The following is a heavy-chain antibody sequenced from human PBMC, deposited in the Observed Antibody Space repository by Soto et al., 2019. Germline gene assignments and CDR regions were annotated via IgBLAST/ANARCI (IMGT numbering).Heavy chain of an antibody. Sequence: QLQLQESGPGLVKPSETLSLTCTVSGGSISSSSYYCGWIRQPPGKGLEWIGSIYYSGSTYYNPYLKSRVTISVDTSKSQFSLKLSSVTAADTYVYYCATTMHDYADYWGQGTLVTVSS. CDR1: GGSISSSSYY. D-gene: IGHD4-17*01. V-gene: IGHV4-39*01. J-gene: IGHJ4*02. CDR2: IYYSGST. CDR3: ATTMHDYADY.